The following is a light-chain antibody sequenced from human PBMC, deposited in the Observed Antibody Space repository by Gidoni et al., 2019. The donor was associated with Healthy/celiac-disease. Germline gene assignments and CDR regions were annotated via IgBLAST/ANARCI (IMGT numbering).Light chain of an antibody. CDR2: DAS. J-gene: IGKJ5*01. CDR3: QQRSNWPPT. V-gene: IGKV3-11*01. CDR1: QSVSSY. Sequence: EIVLRQSRATLSLSPGETATLPSRASQSVSSYLAWYQQKPGQAPRLLIYDASNRATGIQARFSGSVSGTDFTLTISSLEPEDFAVYYCQQRSNWPPTVGQGTRLEIK.